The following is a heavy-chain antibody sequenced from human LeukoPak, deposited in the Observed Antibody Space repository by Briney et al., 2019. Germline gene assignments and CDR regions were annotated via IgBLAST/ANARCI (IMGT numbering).Heavy chain of an antibody. CDR2: IYPGDSDT. D-gene: IGHD3-10*01. J-gene: IGHJ4*02. V-gene: IGHV5-51*01. CDR1: GSSFTSYW. CDR3: ARHPQGSGSYYYDY. Sequence: GASLKISCKGSGSSFTSYWLGWVRPMPGKGLEWMGIIYPGDSDTRYSPSFQGQITISADKSISTAYLQWSSLKASDTAMYYCARHPQGSGSYYYDYWGQGTLVTVSS.